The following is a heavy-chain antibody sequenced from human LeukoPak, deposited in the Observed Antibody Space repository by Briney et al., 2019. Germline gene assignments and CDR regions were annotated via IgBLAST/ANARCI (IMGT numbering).Heavy chain of an antibody. CDR3: ARDWGIDYGGRPRPVFDY. D-gene: IGHD4-23*01. V-gene: IGHV3-11*05. J-gene: IGHJ4*02. CDR1: RFTFSDYY. CDR2: IRSSGTYT. Sequence: AESLRPSCAPSRFTFSDYYMSCNRHARERGLEWVSYIRSSGTYTNYADSVKGRFTISRDNTKNSLYLQMNSLRAEDTAVYYCARDWGIDYGGRPRPVFDYWGQGTLVTVSS.